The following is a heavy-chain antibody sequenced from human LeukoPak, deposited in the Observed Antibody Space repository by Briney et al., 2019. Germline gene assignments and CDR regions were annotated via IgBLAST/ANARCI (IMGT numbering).Heavy chain of an antibody. CDR1: GFTFSSYA. Sequence: PGGSLRLSCAASGFTFSSYAMHWVRQAPGKGLEWVAVISYDGSNKYYADSVKGRFTISRDNSKNTLYLQMNSLRAEDTAVYYCARPYGEPFGYWGQGTLVTVSS. J-gene: IGHJ4*02. CDR3: ARPYGEPFGY. V-gene: IGHV3-30-3*01. CDR2: ISYDGSNK. D-gene: IGHD4-17*01.